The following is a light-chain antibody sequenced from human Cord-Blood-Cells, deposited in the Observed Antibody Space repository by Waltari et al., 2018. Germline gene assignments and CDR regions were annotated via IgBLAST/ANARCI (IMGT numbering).Light chain of an antibody. Sequence: QSALTQPASVAGSPGQSITISCTETSSDVGGYNYVSWYPQHPGKAPKLMIYDVSNRPSGVSNRFSGSKSGNTASLTISGLQADDEADYYCSSYTSSSTWVFVGGTKLTVL. CDR2: DVS. J-gene: IGLJ3*02. CDR1: SSDVGGYNY. V-gene: IGLV2-14*01. CDR3: SSYTSSSTWV.